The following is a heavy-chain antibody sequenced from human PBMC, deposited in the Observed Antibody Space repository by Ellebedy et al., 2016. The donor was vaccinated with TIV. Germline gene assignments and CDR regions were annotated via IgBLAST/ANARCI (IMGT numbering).Heavy chain of an antibody. CDR3: ARESLPARRNNYFDY. CDR2: MNPNSGNT. CDR1: GYTFTNYY. J-gene: IGHJ4*02. D-gene: IGHD2-2*01. Sequence: ASVKVSCXASGYTFTNYYINWVRQATGQGLEWMGWMNPNSGNTGCAQKFQGRVTMTKDTSISTAYMELSSLRSEDTAVYYCARESLPARRNNYFDYWGQGTLVTVSS. V-gene: IGHV1-8*01.